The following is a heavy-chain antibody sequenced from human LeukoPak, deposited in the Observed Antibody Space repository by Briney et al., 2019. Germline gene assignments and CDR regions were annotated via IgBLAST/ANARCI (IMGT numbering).Heavy chain of an antibody. CDR3: AKEGDSPNYDFWSGYSPCFDF. CDR2: ISGSGGNT. Sequence: GGSLRLSCAASGFTFSSYSMSWVRQAPGKGLEWVSAISGSGGNTYYADSVKGRSTISKDNSKNTLYQQMNSLRAEDTAVYYCAKEGDSPNYDFWSGYSPCFDFWGQGTLVTVSS. J-gene: IGHJ4*02. V-gene: IGHV3-23*01. CDR1: GFTFSSYS. D-gene: IGHD3-3*01.